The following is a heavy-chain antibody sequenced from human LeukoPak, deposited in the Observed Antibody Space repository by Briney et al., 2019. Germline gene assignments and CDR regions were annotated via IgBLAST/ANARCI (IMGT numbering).Heavy chain of an antibody. CDR2: INSDGSST. V-gene: IGHV3-74*01. D-gene: IGHD1-26*01. Sequence: GGSLRLSCAASGFTFSSYWMHWVRQAPGKGLVWVSCINSDGSSTNYADSVKGRFTISRDNAKNTLYLQMNSQRAEDTAVYYCARSGSYYVWYFDLWGRGTLVTVSS. CDR1: GFTFSSYW. J-gene: IGHJ2*01. CDR3: ARSGSYYVWYFDL.